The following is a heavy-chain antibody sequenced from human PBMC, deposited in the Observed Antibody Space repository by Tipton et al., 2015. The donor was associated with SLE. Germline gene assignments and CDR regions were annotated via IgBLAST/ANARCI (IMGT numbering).Heavy chain of an antibody. J-gene: IGHJ6*03. V-gene: IGHV1-18*01. CDR2: ISAYNGNT. CDR1: GYTFTSYG. Sequence: QSGPEVKKPGASVKVSCKASGYTFTSYGISWVRQAPGQGLEWMGWISAYNGNTNYAQKLQGRVTMTTDTSTSTAYMELRSLRSDDTAVYYCARASVGGALSLPDYMDVWGKGTTVTVSS. D-gene: IGHD3-16*01. CDR3: ARASVGGALSLPDYMDV.